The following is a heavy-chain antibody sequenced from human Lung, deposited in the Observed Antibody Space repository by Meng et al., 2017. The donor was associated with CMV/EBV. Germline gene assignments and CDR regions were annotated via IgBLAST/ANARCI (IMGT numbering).Heavy chain of an antibody. V-gene: IGHV4-31*03. CDR3: ARASYGSGSPLGESWFDP. CDR2: IHSSGST. CDR1: GGSISSGGYY. J-gene: IGHJ5*02. D-gene: IGHD3-10*01. Sequence: PRGSGPGLVKPSQTLSLPCTVSGGSISSGGYYWSWIRQHPGKGLGWIGYIHSSGSTYYNPSLRSRLTISVDTSKNQFSLKLSSVTAADTAVYYCARASYGSGSPLGESWFDPWGQGTLVTVSS.